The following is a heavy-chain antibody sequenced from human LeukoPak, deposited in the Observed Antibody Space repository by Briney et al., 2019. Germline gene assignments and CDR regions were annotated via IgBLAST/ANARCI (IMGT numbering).Heavy chain of an antibody. D-gene: IGHD3-9*01. CDR1: GGSISSYY. Sequence: SETLSLTCTVSGGSISSYYWSWIRQPAGKGLEWIGRIYTSGSTNYNPSLKSRVTMSVDTSKNQFSLKLSSVTAADTAVYYCARDLYLYFALYEPILNWFDPWGQGTLVTVSS. CDR3: ARDLYLYFALYEPILNWFDP. J-gene: IGHJ5*02. V-gene: IGHV4-4*07. CDR2: IYTSGST.